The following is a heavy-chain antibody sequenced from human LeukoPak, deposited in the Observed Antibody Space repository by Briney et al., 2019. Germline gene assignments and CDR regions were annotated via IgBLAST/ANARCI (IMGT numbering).Heavy chain of an antibody. D-gene: IGHD3-22*01. CDR3: ARGDTIVGGNWFDP. J-gene: IGHJ5*02. Sequence: PGGSLRLPCAASGFTFSSCSMNWVRQAPGKGLEWVSSISSSSSYIYYADSVKGRLTISRDNARNSLYLQMNSLRAEDTAVYYCARGDTIVGGNWFDPWGQGTLVTVSS. CDR1: GFTFSSCS. CDR2: ISSSSSYI. V-gene: IGHV3-21*01.